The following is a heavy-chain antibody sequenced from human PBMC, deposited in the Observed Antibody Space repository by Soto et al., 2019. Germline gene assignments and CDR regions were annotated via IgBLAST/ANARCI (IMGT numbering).Heavy chain of an antibody. CDR3: ARDSTVTTIDY. CDR1: GFTFTDYW. D-gene: IGHD4-4*01. J-gene: IGHJ4*02. Sequence: GGSLRLSCAASGFTFTDYWMSWVRQAPGKGLEWVANLNQDGGEKNYMDSVKGRFTISRDNAKNSLYLQMNSLRAEDTAVYYCARDSTVTTIDYWGQGTLVTVSS. CDR2: LNQDGGEK. V-gene: IGHV3-7*03.